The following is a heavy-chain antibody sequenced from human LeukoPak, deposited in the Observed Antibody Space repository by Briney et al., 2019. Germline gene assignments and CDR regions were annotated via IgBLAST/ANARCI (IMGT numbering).Heavy chain of an antibody. CDR1: GGSISSGDYY. V-gene: IGHV4-30-4*01. CDR3: ARATDVYSFDD. J-gene: IGHJ4*02. Sequence: SPTLSLTCTVSGGSISSGDYYWSWLRQPPGKGLEWIGYIYYSGRTYYNPSLKSRVTISVDTSKNQFSLKLSSVAAADTAVYYGARATDVYSFDDWGQGTLVTVSS. CDR2: IYYSGRT.